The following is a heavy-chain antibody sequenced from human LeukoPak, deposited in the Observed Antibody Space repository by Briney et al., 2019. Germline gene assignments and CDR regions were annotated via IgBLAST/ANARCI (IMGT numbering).Heavy chain of an antibody. CDR3: ARESSSGYYYALDY. CDR1: GGSIGSGGYY. CDR2: IYYSGST. J-gene: IGHJ4*02. Sequence: SETLSLTCTVSGGSIGSGGYYWSWIRQHPGKGLEWIGYIYYSGSTYCNPSLKSRVTISVDTSKNQFSLKLSSVTAADTAVYYCARESSSGYYYALDYWGQGTLVTVSS. V-gene: IGHV4-31*03. D-gene: IGHD3-22*01.